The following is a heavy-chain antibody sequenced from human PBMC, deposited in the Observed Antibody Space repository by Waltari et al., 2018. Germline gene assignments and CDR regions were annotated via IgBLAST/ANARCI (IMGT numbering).Heavy chain of an antibody. CDR2: IYYSGST. J-gene: IGHJ6*02. CDR1: GGSISSSSYY. D-gene: IGHD6-19*01. Sequence: QLQLQESGPGLVKPSETLSLTCTVSGGSISSSSYYWGWIRQPPGKGLEWIGSIYYSGSTSYHPSLKSRVTISVDTSKNQFSLKLGSVTAADTAVYYCARMKKSSAKNYGMDVWGQGTTVTVSS. CDR3: ARMKKSSAKNYGMDV. V-gene: IGHV4-39*07.